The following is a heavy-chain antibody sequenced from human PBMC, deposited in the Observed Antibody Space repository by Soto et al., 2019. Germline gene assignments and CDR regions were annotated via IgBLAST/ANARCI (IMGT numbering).Heavy chain of an antibody. CDR2: IYYSGTT. CDR1: GGPINHYY. D-gene: IGHD1-26*01. Sequence: VPLPGSGPGLVGPFETPSPTCTVSGGPINHYYLDLVPAPPRKGMGWMGYIYYSGTTTNYNPSLKSRVTLSVDTSKNQFSLKLSSVTAADTAVYYCARLGGSYAVPHFDYWGQGTLVTVSS. J-gene: IGHJ4*02. V-gene: IGHV4-59*08. CDR3: ARLGGSYAVPHFDY.